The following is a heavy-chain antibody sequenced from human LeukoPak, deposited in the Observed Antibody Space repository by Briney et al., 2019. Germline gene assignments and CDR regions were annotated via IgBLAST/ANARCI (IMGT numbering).Heavy chain of an antibody. CDR3: AKDQFDFWSGYDY. CDR1: GFTYSSYG. J-gene: IGHJ4*02. Sequence: GGSLRLSCAASGFTYSSYGMSWVRQDPGKGLEWVSGISGSGDSTYYADSVKGRFTISRDNSKNTLYLQMNSLRAEDTAVYYCAKDQFDFWSGYDYWGQGTLVTVSS. V-gene: IGHV3-23*01. CDR2: ISGSGDST. D-gene: IGHD3-3*01.